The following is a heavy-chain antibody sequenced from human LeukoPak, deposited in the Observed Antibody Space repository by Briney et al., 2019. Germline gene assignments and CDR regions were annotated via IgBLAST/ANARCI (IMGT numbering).Heavy chain of an antibody. CDR3: ARDAIDSSGFDFDY. CDR1: GFTFSDYY. V-gene: IGHV3-11*01. Sequence: PGGSLRLSCAASGFTFSDYYMTWIRQAPGKGLEWISHIRTSAGTIYYADSVKGRFTISRDNAKNSLYLQMNSLRAEDTAVYYCARDAIDSSGFDFDYWGQGTLVTVSS. D-gene: IGHD3-22*01. J-gene: IGHJ4*02. CDR2: IRTSAGTI.